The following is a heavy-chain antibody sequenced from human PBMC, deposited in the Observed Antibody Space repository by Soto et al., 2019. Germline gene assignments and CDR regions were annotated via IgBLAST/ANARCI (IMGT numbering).Heavy chain of an antibody. Sequence: QVQLVQSGAEVKKPGASVKVSCKASGYTFTGYYMHWVRQAPGQGLEWMGWINPNSGGTNYAQKFQGWVTMTRDTSISTAYMELSRLRSDDTAVYYCARGTPRRLTGTSRWFDPWGQGTLVTVSS. V-gene: IGHV1-2*04. CDR2: INPNSGGT. CDR3: ARGTPRRLTGTSRWFDP. D-gene: IGHD1-20*01. J-gene: IGHJ5*02. CDR1: GYTFTGYY.